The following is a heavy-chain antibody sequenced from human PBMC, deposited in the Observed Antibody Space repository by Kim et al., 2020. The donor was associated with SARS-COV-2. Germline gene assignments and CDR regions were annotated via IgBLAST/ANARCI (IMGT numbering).Heavy chain of an antibody. Sequence: YTGGRTTYNPSLQSRVTMSVDMSKHQFSLKLSSVTAADTAVYYCARALGHWGQGTLVTVSS. D-gene: IGHD3-16*02. CDR3: ARALGH. V-gene: IGHV4-4*07. J-gene: IGHJ4*02. CDR2: YTGGRT.